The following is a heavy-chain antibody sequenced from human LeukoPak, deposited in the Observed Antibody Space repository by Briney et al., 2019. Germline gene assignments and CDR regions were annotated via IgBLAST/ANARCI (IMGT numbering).Heavy chain of an antibody. D-gene: IGHD1-26*01. CDR3: ATNPPIVGADAFDI. Sequence: GASVKVSCKVSGYTLTELSMHWVRQAPGKGLEWMGGFDPEDGETIYAQKFQGRVTMTEDTSTDTAYMELSSLRSEDTAVYYCATNPPIVGADAFDIWGQGTMVTVSS. V-gene: IGHV1-24*01. CDR2: FDPEDGET. J-gene: IGHJ3*02. CDR1: GYTLTELS.